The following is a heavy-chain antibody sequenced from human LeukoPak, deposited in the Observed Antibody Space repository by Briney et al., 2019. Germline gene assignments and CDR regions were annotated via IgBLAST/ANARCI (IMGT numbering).Heavy chain of an antibody. CDR2: IRSSGDNT. Sequence: GSLRLSCVASGFTYSSYAMTWVRQAPGKGLEWVSLIRSSGDNTYYADSVEGRFTISRDNSKNTLYLQMNSLRAEDTAVYYCAKVRCSGGSCYSRYFDYWGQGTLVTVSS. J-gene: IGHJ4*02. V-gene: IGHV3-23*01. D-gene: IGHD2-15*01. CDR1: GFTYSSYA. CDR3: AKVRCSGGSCYSRYFDY.